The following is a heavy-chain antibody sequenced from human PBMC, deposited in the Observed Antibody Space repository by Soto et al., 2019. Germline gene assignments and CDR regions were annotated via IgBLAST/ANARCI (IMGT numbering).Heavy chain of an antibody. CDR3: ARDRGYCSGGSCYSFDY. J-gene: IGHJ4*02. D-gene: IGHD2-15*01. CDR2: IYYSGST. CDR1: GGSISSGDYY. V-gene: IGHV4-30-4*01. Sequence: QVQLQESGPGLVKPSQTLSLTCTVSGGSISSGDYYWSWIRQPPGKGLEWIGYIYYSGSTYYNPSLKSRVTISVDTSKNQCSLKLSSVTAADTAVYYCARDRGYCSGGSCYSFDYWGQGTLVTVSS.